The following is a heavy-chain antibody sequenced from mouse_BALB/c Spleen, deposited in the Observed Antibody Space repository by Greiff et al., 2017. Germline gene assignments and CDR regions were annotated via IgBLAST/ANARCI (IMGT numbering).Heavy chain of an antibody. D-gene: IGHD1-2*01. CDR2: ISDGGSYT. J-gene: IGHJ1*01. CDR3: ARDGYYGYKYFDV. V-gene: IGHV5-4*02. CDR1: GFTFSDYY. Sequence: DVMLVESGGGLVKPGGSLKLSCAASGFTFSDYYMYWVRQTPEKRLEWVATISDGGSYTYYPDSVKGRFTISRDNAKNTLYLQMSSLRSEDTAMYYCARDGYYGYKYFDVWGAGTTVTVSS.